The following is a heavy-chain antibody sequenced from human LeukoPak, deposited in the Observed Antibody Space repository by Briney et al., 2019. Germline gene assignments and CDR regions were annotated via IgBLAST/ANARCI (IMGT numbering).Heavy chain of an antibody. J-gene: IGHJ6*02. CDR1: GGTFSSYA. Sequence: SVKVSCKASGGTFSSYAISWVRQAPGQGLEWMGGIIPIFGTANYAQKFQGRVTITADESTSTAYMELSSLRSEDTAVYYCARRDSSSPPLVYYGMDVWGQGTTVTVSS. CDR3: ARRDSSSPPLVYYGMDV. D-gene: IGHD6-6*01. V-gene: IGHV1-69*13. CDR2: IIPIFGTA.